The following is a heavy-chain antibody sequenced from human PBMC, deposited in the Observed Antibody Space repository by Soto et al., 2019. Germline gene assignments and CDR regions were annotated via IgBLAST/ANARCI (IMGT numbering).Heavy chain of an antibody. V-gene: IGHV3-30*19. Sequence: QVQLVESGGGVVQPGASLRASCVGSGFTFRSYVIHWVRQAPGKGLEWVALTSYDGSDKYYGDSVGGRFTISRDNSRNTVDLQMDSLRLEDTALYYCARWGTTGGLDVWGQGTLVSVSS. D-gene: IGHD3-16*01. CDR1: GFTFRSYV. CDR2: TSYDGSDK. J-gene: IGHJ1*01. CDR3: ARWGTTGGLDV.